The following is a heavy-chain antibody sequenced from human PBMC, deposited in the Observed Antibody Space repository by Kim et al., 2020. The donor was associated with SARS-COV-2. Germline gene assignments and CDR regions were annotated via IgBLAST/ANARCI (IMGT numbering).Heavy chain of an antibody. V-gene: IGHV1-69*13. CDR2: IIPIFGTA. CDR1: GGTFSSYA. J-gene: IGHJ6*02. CDR3: ARGGVRLFRVYYYYYGMDV. Sequence: SVKVSCKASGGTFSSYAISWVRQAPGQGLEWMGGIIPIFGTANYAQKFQGRVTITADESTSTAYMELSSLRSEDTAVYYCARGGVRLFRVYYYYYGMDVWGQGTTVTVSS. D-gene: IGHD2-21*01.